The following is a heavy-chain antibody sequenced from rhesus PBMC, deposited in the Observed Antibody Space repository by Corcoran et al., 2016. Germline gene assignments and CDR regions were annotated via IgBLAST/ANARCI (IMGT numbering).Heavy chain of an antibody. Sequence: QVQLQESGPGLVKPSETLSLTCAVSGGSISGYYYWSWIRQPPGTGLEWIGSIYGSGGSNYLNPALKSRVTLSVDTSKNQCSLKLSSVTAADTAVYYCASVPDSGSYYYFDYWGQGVLVTVSS. CDR2: IYGSGGSN. CDR1: GGSISGYYY. CDR3: ASVPDSGSYYYFDY. V-gene: IGHV4S14*01. D-gene: IGHD3-16*01. J-gene: IGHJ4*01.